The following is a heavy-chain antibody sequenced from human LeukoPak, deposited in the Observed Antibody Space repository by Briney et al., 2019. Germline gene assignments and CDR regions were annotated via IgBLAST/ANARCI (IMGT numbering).Heavy chain of an antibody. Sequence: SETLSLTCTVSGGSISSGDYYWSWIRQPPGKGLEWIGYIYYSGSTYYNPSLKSRVTISVDTSKNQFSLRLSSVTAADTAVYYCARDREDYYGSGSLTHWFDPWGQGTLVTVSS. CDR2: IYYSGST. D-gene: IGHD3-10*01. CDR3: ARDREDYYGSGSLTHWFDP. CDR1: GGSISSGDYY. V-gene: IGHV4-30-4*01. J-gene: IGHJ5*02.